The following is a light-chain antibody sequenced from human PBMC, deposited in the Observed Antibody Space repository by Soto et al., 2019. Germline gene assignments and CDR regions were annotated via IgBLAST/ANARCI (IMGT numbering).Light chain of an antibody. CDR1: SSDVGGYNY. CDR2: DVN. V-gene: IGLV2-8*01. J-gene: IGLJ2*01. Sequence: QSALTQPPSASGSPGQSVTISCTGTSSDVGGYNYVSWYQQHPGKAPKLIIFDVNKRPSGVPDRFSGSKSGNTASLTVSGLQAEDEADYSCRSFAGSGNHVVFGGGTKLTVL. CDR3: RSFAGSGNHVV.